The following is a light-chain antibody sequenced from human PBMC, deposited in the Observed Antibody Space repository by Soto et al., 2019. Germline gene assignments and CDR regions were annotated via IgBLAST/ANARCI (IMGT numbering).Light chain of an antibody. CDR1: QSVNSSY. Sequence: EIVLTQSPGTLSLSPGERVTLSCRASQSVNSSYLAWYQHKPGQAPRLLIYGASTRATGIPDRFSGSGSGTDFTLTIARLEPGDFAVYYCQQYGSSPVTFGGGTKVEIK. V-gene: IGKV3-20*01. CDR3: QQYGSSPVT. J-gene: IGKJ4*01. CDR2: GAS.